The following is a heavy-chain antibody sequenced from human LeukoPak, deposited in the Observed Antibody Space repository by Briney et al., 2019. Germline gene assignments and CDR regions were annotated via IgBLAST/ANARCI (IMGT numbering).Heavy chain of an antibody. CDR1: GFTFSSYW. J-gene: IGHJ6*02. Sequence: GGSLRLSCAASGFTFSSYWMSWVRQAPGKGLEWVANIKQDGSEKYYVDSVKGRFTISRDSAKNSLYLQMNSLRAEDTAVYYCARQDPIDYYYGMDVWGQGTTVTVSS. CDR2: IKQDGSEK. CDR3: ARQDPIDYYYGMDV. V-gene: IGHV3-7*01.